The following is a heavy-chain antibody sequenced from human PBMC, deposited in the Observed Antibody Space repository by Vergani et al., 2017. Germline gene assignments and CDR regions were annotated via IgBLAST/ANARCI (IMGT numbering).Heavy chain of an antibody. J-gene: IGHJ4*02. V-gene: IGHV3-21*01. CDR1: GFTFSSYT. D-gene: IGHD6-19*01. Sequence: EVQLVESGGGLVKPGGSLRLSCAASGFTFSSYTMNWVRQAPGKGLEWVSSISSISSDKYYADSVKGRFTISRDNAKNSLYLQMNGLRAEDTAVYYCASHSSGWYHPDYWGQGTLVTVSS. CDR2: ISSISSDK. CDR3: ASHSSGWYHPDY.